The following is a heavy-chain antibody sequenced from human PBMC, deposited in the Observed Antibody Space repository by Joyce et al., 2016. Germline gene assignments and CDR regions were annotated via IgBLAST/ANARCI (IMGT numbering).Heavy chain of an antibody. D-gene: IGHD3-10*01. CDR1: GYIFTNYG. CDR2: ISTYTGVT. CDR3: ARGLGKSVDY. V-gene: IGHV1-18*01. J-gene: IGHJ4*02. Sequence: QVQVVQSGAEVKKPGASVKVSCKTSGYIFTNYGITWVRQAPGLGLEWMGWISTYTGVTSYAQNLHGRVTMRTDTSTRTVFMELRSLKSDATAVYYCARGLGKSVDYWGQGTLVTVSS.